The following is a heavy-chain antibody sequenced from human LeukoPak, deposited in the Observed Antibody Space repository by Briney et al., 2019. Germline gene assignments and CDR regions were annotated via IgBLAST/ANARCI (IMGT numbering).Heavy chain of an antibody. J-gene: IGHJ5*02. D-gene: IGHD1-26*01. CDR2: ISYDGSNK. Sequence: PGGSLRLSCASSGFTFSSYAMPWVRQAPGKGLEWVAVISYDGSNKYYADSVKGRFTISRDNAKNSLYLQMNSLRDEDTAVYYCAVYYGGRFDPWGQGTLVTVSS. V-gene: IGHV3-30-3*01. CDR3: AVYYGGRFDP. CDR1: GFTFSSYA.